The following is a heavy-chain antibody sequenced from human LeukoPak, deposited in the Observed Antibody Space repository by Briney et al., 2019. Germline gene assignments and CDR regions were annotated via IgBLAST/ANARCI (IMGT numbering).Heavy chain of an antibody. CDR3: ASGGVVITDHSYYYYGMDV. J-gene: IGHJ6*02. D-gene: IGHD3-22*01. Sequence: SVKVSCMACVGSFSRYVISWLGPPAAQGLDGMGRINPIFGIANYAQKFQGRVTITADKSTSTAYMELSSLRSEDTAVYYCASGGVVITDHSYYYYGMDVWGQGTTVTVSS. CDR2: INPIFGIA. V-gene: IGHV1-69*04. CDR1: VGSFSRYV.